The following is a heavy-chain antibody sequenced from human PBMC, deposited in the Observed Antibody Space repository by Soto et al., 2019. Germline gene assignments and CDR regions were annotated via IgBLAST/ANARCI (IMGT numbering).Heavy chain of an antibody. CDR1: GDSMGSGDYY. CDR2: IYYIGTT. J-gene: IGHJ5*02. V-gene: IGHV4-30-4*01. CDR3: SRGSTYYGFLT. D-gene: IGHD3-10*01. Sequence: VQLQESGPGLVKPSQTLSLTCTVSGDSMGSGDYYWTWIRQPPGKGLEWIGYIYYIGTTFYNPSLASRVNISIDTSKNHFSLRLTSVTAADTAVYYCSRGSTYYGFLTWGQGTLVTVSS.